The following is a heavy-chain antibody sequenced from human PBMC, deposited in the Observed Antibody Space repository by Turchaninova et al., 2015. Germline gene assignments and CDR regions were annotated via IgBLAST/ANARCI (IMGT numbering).Heavy chain of an antibody. CDR2: IKHSGST. Sequence: QVQLQQWGAGLFKPSETLSLTCAVHGGSFRGDHWSWIRQPPGEGLEWIGEIKHSGSTNYNPSLKSRVTISVDTSKNQFSLKLSSVTAADTAVYYCARGLGYSSGWYRGMGYWGQGTLVTVSS. V-gene: IGHV4-34*01. J-gene: IGHJ4*02. CDR1: GGSFRGDH. D-gene: IGHD6-19*01. CDR3: ARGLGYSSGWYRGMGY.